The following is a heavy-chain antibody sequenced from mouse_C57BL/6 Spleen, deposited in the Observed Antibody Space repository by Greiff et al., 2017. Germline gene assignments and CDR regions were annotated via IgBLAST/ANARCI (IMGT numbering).Heavy chain of an antibody. CDR2: FYPGSGSI. D-gene: IGHD2-2*01. V-gene: IGHV1-62-2*01. J-gene: IGHJ4*01. CDR1: GYTFTEYT. Sequence: QVHVKQSGAELVKPGASVKLSCKASGYTFTEYTIHWVKQRSGQGLEWIGWFYPGSGSIKYNEKFKDKATLTADKSSSTVYMELSRLTSEDSAVYFCARHEGEMVTTDAMDYWGQGTSVTVSS. CDR3: ARHEGEMVTTDAMDY.